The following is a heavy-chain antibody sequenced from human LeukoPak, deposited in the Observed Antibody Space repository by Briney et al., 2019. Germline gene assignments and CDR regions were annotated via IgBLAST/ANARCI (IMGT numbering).Heavy chain of an antibody. D-gene: IGHD2-15*01. CDR2: ISYSGRT. CDR1: GGSISSGDYY. J-gene: IGHJ4*02. V-gene: IGHV4-30-4*01. Sequence: SETLSLTCTVSGGSISSGDYYWSWIRQPPGKGLEYIGYISYSGRTSYNPSLMSRVTMSVDTSKNQFSLKLSSVTAADTAVYYCARAPVGYCSGGTCKRYFDYWGQGTLVTVSS. CDR3: ARAPVGYCSGGTCKRYFDY.